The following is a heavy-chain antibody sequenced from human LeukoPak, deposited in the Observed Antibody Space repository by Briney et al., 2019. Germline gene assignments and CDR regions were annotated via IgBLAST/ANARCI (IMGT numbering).Heavy chain of an antibody. V-gene: IGHV3-23*01. CDR2: ISGSGGST. D-gene: IGHD2-15*01. CDR1: GFTFSSYA. Sequence: PGGSLRLSCAASGFTFSSYAMSWVRQAPGKGLEWVSAISGSGGSTSYAQKFQGRVTMTRDTSTSTVYMELSSLRSEDTAVYYCAREQDSILWGQGTLVTVSS. CDR3: AREQDSIL. J-gene: IGHJ4*02.